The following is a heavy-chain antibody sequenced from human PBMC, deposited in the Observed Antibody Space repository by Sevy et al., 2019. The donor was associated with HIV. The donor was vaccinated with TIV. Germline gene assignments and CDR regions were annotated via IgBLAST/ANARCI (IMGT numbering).Heavy chain of an antibody. V-gene: IGHV3-23*01. CDR1: GFTFSKYS. Sequence: GGSLRLSCAASGFTFSKYSMSWVRQPPGKGLERVSTLSFGCGEINYADSVKGRFTVSRDNSKSSVYLQMNNLRPEDTAVHYCAREGCTKPHDYWGQGTLVPVSS. CDR2: LSFGCGEI. CDR3: AREGCTKPHDY. J-gene: IGHJ4*02. D-gene: IGHD2-8*01.